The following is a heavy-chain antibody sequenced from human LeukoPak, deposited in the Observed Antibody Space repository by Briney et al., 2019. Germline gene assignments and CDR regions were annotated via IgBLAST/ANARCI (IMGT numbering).Heavy chain of an antibody. CDR2: ISVYNGNT. Sequence: ASVMASCKASGYTFTSYGISWVRQAPGQGLEWMGWISVYNGNTKYAQKLQGRVTMTTDTSTSTAYMEMRSLRSDDTAMYYCARDQAPYTLVRGAPSWFDPWGQGTLVTVSS. J-gene: IGHJ5*02. CDR1: GYTFTSYG. D-gene: IGHD3-10*01. CDR3: ARDQAPYTLVRGAPSWFDP. V-gene: IGHV1-18*01.